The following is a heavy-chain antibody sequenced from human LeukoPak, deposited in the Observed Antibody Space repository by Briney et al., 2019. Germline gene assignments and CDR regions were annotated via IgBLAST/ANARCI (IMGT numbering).Heavy chain of an antibody. V-gene: IGHV4-59*12. Sequence: KASETLSLTCTVSGGSISSYYWSWIRHPPGKGLEWIGYIYHSGSTYYNPSLKSRVTISVDRSKNQFSLKLSSVTAADTAVYYCARAVEDGDYAVGWLGAFDIWGQGTMVTVSS. J-gene: IGHJ3*02. D-gene: IGHD4-17*01. CDR2: IYHSGST. CDR3: ARAVEDGDYAVGWLGAFDI. CDR1: GGSISSYY.